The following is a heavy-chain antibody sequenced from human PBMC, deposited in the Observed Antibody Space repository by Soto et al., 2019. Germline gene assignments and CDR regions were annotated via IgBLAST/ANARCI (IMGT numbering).Heavy chain of an antibody. CDR1: GGTFSGYA. J-gene: IGHJ1*01. CDR2: IIPIFGIT. CDR3: ARDPRSSTGKTSSDDFPH. D-gene: IGHD1-1*01. Sequence: QAQLMQSGAEVKEPGSSVKVSCKASGGTFSGYAISWVRQAPGQGLEWLGGIIPIFGITNYAQKFQNRLTMAADESSATVYMDLRSLTSEDSAIYYCARDPRSSTGKTSSDDFPHWGQGTLVSVS. V-gene: IGHV1-69*01.